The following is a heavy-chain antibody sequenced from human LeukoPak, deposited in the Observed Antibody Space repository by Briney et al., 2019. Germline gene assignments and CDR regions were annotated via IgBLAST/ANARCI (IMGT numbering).Heavy chain of an antibody. Sequence: SETLSLTCTVSGDSISNYFWNWIRQSPGKGLEWVGYISHSGTTSYNSYLRSRVTISVDTSKNQLSLKLTSVTAADTAVYYCARWDDSAWAFGNWGPGTLVTVSS. V-gene: IGHV4-59*08. J-gene: IGHJ4*02. CDR3: ARWDDSAWAFGN. CDR1: GDSISNYF. CDR2: ISHSGTT. D-gene: IGHD6-19*01.